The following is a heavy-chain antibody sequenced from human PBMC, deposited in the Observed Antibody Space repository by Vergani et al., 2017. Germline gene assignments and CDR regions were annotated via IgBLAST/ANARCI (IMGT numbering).Heavy chain of an antibody. Sequence: QVQLVQSGAEVKKPGASVKVSCKASGYTFTSYGISWVRQAPGQGLEGMGWISAYNGNTNYAQKLQGRVPMTTDTSTSTAYTELGSLRSDDTAVYYCARDLAVAGTGRGTDVWGQGTTVTVSS. D-gene: IGHD6-19*01. J-gene: IGHJ6*02. V-gene: IGHV1-18*04. CDR3: ARDLAVAGTGRGTDV. CDR2: ISAYNGNT. CDR1: GYTFTSYG.